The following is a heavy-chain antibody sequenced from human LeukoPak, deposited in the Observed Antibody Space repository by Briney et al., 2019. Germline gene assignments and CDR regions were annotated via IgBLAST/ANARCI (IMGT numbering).Heavy chain of an antibody. J-gene: IGHJ4*01. Sequence: SETLSLTCTVSGGSISSSSYYWAWIRQSPGKGLQWIASISYSVTTYYNPSLKSRVTISIDTSKNQFSLKLNSVTAADTAVYYCARHLRGATIYYEYWGQGTLVTVSS. V-gene: IGHV4-39*01. CDR2: ISYSVTT. CDR1: GGSISSSSYY. CDR3: ARHLRGATIYYEY. D-gene: IGHD1-26*01.